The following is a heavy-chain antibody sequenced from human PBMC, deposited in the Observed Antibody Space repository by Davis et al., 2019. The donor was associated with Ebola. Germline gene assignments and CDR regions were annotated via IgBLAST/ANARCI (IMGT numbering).Heavy chain of an antibody. CDR2: IYYSGST. D-gene: IGHD3-3*01. CDR3: ARLIIRYYYYGMDV. V-gene: IGHV4-39*01. Sequence: MPSETLSLTCTVSGGSISSSSYYWGWIRQPPGKGLEWIGSIYYSGSTNYNPSLKSRVTISVDTSKNQFSLKLSSVTAADTAVYYCARLIIRYYYYGMDVWGQGTTVTVSS. J-gene: IGHJ6*02. CDR1: GGSISSSSYY.